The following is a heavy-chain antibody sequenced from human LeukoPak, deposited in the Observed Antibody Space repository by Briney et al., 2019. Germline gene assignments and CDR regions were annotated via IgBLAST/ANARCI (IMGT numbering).Heavy chain of an antibody. CDR2: ISGSGGST. D-gene: IGHD3-22*01. Sequence: GGSLRLSCAASGFPFSAYAMSWVRQAPGKGLEWVSAISGSGGSTYYADSVKGRFTISRDNSKNTLYLQMNSLRAEDTAVYYCAKDQYYYDSSGYGDIWGQRTMDTVSS. J-gene: IGHJ3*02. V-gene: IGHV3-23*01. CDR1: GFPFSAYA. CDR3: AKDQYYYDSSGYGDI.